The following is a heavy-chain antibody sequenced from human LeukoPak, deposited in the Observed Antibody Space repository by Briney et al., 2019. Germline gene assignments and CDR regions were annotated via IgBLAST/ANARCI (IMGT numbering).Heavy chain of an antibody. V-gene: IGHV3-53*01. J-gene: IGHJ3*02. CDR1: GFIVSSNY. D-gene: IGHD3-10*01. Sequence: GGSLRLSCAASGFIVSSNYMSWVRQPPGKGLEWVSVIYSGGRTYYADSVKGRFTISRDNSRNTLYLQMNSLRAEDTAVYYCARGLGRELDGAFDIWGQGTMVTVSS. CDR2: IYSGGRT. CDR3: ARGLGRELDGAFDI.